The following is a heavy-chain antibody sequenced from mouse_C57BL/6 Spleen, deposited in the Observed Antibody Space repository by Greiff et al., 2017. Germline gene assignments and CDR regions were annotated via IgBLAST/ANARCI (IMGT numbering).Heavy chain of an antibody. V-gene: IGHV1-52*01. Sequence: QVHVKQPGAELVRPGSSVKLSCKASGYTFTSYWMHWVKQRPIQGLEWIGNIDPSDSETHYNQKFKDKATLTVDKSSSTAYMQLSSLTSEDSAVYYCASQTAQASWFAYWGQGTLVTVSA. CDR2: IDPSDSET. J-gene: IGHJ3*01. CDR1: GYTFTSYW. CDR3: ASQTAQASWFAY. D-gene: IGHD3-2*02.